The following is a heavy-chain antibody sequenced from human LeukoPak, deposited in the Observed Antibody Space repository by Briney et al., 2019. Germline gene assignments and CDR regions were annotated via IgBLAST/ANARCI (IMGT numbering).Heavy chain of an antibody. Sequence: GASVKVSCKAPGYTFTSYGISWVRQAPGQGLEWMGWISAYNGNTNYAQKVQGRVTMTTDTSTSTAYMELRSLRSDDTAVYYCAREETHHVYYGMDVWGQGTMVTVPS. V-gene: IGHV1-18*01. CDR2: ISAYNGNT. J-gene: IGHJ6*02. D-gene: IGHD1-14*01. CDR3: AREETHHVYYGMDV. CDR1: GYTFTSYG.